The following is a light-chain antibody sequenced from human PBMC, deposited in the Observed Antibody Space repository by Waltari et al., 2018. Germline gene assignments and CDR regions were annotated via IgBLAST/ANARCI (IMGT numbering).Light chain of an antibody. Sequence: EIVLTQSPATLSLSPGERATLSCRASQSVGSYLAWYQQKPGQAPRLLIYAASSRATGVPARFSGSGSGTEFTLTISSLEPEDFAVFYCQQRNIWPNTFGQGTKLEIK. CDR1: QSVGSY. CDR2: AAS. V-gene: IGKV3-11*01. CDR3: QQRNIWPNT. J-gene: IGKJ2*01.